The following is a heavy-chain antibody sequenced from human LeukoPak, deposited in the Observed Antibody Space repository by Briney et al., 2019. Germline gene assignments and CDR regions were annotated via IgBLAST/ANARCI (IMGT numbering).Heavy chain of an antibody. CDR1: GYTFTNYY. CDR2: INPSGGGT. V-gene: IGHV1-46*01. CDR3: ARSPYYYDSSGYAFDI. D-gene: IGHD3-22*01. J-gene: IGHJ3*02. Sequence: ASVKVSCKASGYTFTNYYMHWVRQAPGQGLEWMGIINPSGGGTSYAQKFQGRLTMTRDTSTTTVYMELSSLRSEDTAMYYCARSPYYYDSSGYAFDIWGQGTMVTVSS.